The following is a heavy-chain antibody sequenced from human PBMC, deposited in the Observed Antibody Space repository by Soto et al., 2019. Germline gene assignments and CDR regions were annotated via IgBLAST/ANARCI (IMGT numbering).Heavy chain of an antibody. CDR2: IIPIFGTA. Sequence: SVKVSCKASGGTFSSYAISWVRQAPGQGLEWMGGIIPIFGTANYAQKFQGRVTITADESTSTAYMELSSLRSEDTAVYYCASSDIVVVVAATGTLDYWGQGTLVTVSS. CDR3: ASSDIVVVVAATGTLDY. V-gene: IGHV1-69*13. D-gene: IGHD2-15*01. CDR1: GGTFSSYA. J-gene: IGHJ4*02.